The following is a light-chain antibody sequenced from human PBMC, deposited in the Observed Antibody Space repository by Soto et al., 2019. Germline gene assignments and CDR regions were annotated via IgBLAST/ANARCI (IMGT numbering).Light chain of an antibody. CDR1: KLRDQY. Sequence: SYELTQPPSVSVSPGQTASITCSGDKLRDQYVCWYQQKPGQSPVLVIYQDRKRPSGIPERFSGSNSGNTATLTISGTQAMDEADYYCQAWDTSTVVFGGGTKLTVL. CDR3: QAWDTSTVV. J-gene: IGLJ2*01. V-gene: IGLV3-1*01. CDR2: QDR.